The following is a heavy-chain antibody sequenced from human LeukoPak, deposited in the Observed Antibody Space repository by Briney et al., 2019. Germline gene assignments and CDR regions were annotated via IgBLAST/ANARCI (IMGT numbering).Heavy chain of an antibody. J-gene: IGHJ5*02. D-gene: IGHD3-10*01. CDR2: INPSGGST. CDR3: ARGLYGSGSYSWFDP. V-gene: IGHV1-46*01. Sequence: ASVKVSCKASGYTCTSYYMHWVRQAPGQGLEWMGIINPSGGSTSYAQKFQGRVTMTRDTSTSTVYMELSSLRSEDTAVYYCARGLYGSGSYSWFDPWGQGTLVTVSS. CDR1: GYTCTSYY.